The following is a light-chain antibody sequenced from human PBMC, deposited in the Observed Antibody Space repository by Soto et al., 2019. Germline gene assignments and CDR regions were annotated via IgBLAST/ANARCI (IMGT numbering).Light chain of an antibody. CDR2: DAS. CDR3: QQYNSYWGT. CDR1: QSISSW. V-gene: IGKV1-5*01. J-gene: IGKJ1*01. Sequence: DIQMTQSPSTLSASVGDRVTITCRASQSISSWLAWYQQKPGKAPKLLIYDASSLESGVPSRFSGSGSGTELTLTISSLQPDDFATYYCQQYNSYWGTFGQGTKV.